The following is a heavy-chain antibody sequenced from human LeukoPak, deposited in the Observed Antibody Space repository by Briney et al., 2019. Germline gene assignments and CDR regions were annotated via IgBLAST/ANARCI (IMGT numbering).Heavy chain of an antibody. V-gene: IGHV3-23*01. CDR1: GFTFSSYV. Sequence: GGSLRLSCAASGFTFSSYVMSWVRQAPGKGLEWVSAISGSGGSTYYADSAKGRFTISRDNSKNTLYLQMNSLRAEDTAVYYCAKDASNYYYYYMDVWGKGTTVTVSS. CDR2: ISGSGGST. CDR3: AKDASNYYYYYMDV. J-gene: IGHJ6*03.